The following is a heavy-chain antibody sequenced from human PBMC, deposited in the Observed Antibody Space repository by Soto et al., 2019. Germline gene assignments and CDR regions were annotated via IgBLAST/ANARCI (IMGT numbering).Heavy chain of an antibody. CDR2: IYHSGST. V-gene: IGHV4-30-2*01. CDR1: GGSIGSGGYS. Sequence: SETLSLTCAVSGGSIGSGGYSWSWIRQPPGKGLEWIGYIYHSGSTYYNPSLKSRVTISVDRSKNQFSLKLSSVTAADTAVYYCARALSSGYYKGAFDYWGQGTLVTVSS. D-gene: IGHD3-22*01. CDR3: ARALSSGYYKGAFDY. J-gene: IGHJ4*02.